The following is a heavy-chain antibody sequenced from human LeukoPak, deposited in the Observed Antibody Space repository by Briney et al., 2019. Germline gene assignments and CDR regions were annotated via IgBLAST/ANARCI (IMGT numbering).Heavy chain of an antibody. V-gene: IGHV4-34*01. CDR1: GESFSSYY. J-gene: IGHJ4*02. Sequence: PSETLSLTCAVYGESFSSYYWSWIRQPPGKGLEWIVEINHSGNTNYNPSLKSRVTISVDTSKNQFSLRLSSVTAADTAVYYCARVDGDGYNIPDYWGQGTLVTVSS. D-gene: IGHD5-24*01. CDR3: ARVDGDGYNIPDY. CDR2: INHSGNT.